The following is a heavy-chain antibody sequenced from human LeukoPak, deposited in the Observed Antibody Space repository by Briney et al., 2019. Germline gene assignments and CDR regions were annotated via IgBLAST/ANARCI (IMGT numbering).Heavy chain of an antibody. CDR3: AEDQYCSSTSCYGREGAFDY. J-gene: IGHJ4*02. V-gene: IGHV3-23*01. CDR2: ISGSGGST. Sequence: GGSLRLSCAASGFTFSSYAMSWVRQAPGKGLEWVSAISGSGGSTYYADSMKGRFTISRDNSKNTLYLQMNSLRAEDTAVYYCAEDQYCSSTSCYGREGAFDYWGQGTLVTVSS. CDR1: GFTFSSYA. D-gene: IGHD2-2*01.